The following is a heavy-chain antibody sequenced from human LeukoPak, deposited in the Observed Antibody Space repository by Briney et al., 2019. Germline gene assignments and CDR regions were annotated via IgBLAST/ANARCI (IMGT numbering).Heavy chain of an antibody. CDR3: ARGGDGDILTGLVFDY. V-gene: IGHV1-18*01. CDR2: ISAYNGNT. CDR1: GYRFTSYG. D-gene: IGHD3-9*01. Sequence: ASVKVSCKASGYRFTSYGISWVRQAPGQGLEWMGWISAYNGNTNYAQKLQGRVTMTTGTSTSTAYMELRSLRPDDTAVYYCARGGDGDILTGLVFDYWGQGTLVTVSS. J-gene: IGHJ4*02.